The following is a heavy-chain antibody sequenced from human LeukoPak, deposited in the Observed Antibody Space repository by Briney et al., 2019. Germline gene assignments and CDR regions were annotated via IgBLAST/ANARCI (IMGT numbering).Heavy chain of an antibody. V-gene: IGHV3-23*01. CDR2: IGGGDT. Sequence: GGSLRLSCTTSGIPFNIYAMSWVRQAPRKGLEWVSTIGGGDTYYSDSVEGRFTISRDDSKSTVYLQMNSLRAEDTAVYFCAKRGVVIRAILVGFHKEANYFDSWGQGALVTVSS. CDR1: GIPFNIYA. CDR3: AKRGVVIRAILVGFHKEANYFDS. D-gene: IGHD2-21*01. J-gene: IGHJ4*02.